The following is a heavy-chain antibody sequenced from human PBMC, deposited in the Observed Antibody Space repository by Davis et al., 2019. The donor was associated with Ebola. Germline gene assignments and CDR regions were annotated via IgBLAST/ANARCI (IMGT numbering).Heavy chain of an antibody. D-gene: IGHD6-13*01. V-gene: IGHV3-9*01. CDR2: IRWNTNVT. J-gene: IGHJ4*02. Sequence: PGGSLRLSCAASGFTFDDYGMHWVRQAPGKGLEWISDIRWNTNVTGYADSVRGRFTISRDNAKNSVFLQMNSLRVEDAALYYCAKGRGGSIAASLNYWGQGTVVIVSS. CDR1: GFTFDDYG. CDR3: AKGRGGSIAASLNY.